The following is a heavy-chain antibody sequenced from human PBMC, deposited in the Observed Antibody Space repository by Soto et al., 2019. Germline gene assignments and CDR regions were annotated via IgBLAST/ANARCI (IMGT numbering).Heavy chain of an antibody. Sequence: GASVKFSCKASGGTFSSYAISWVRQAPGQGLEWMGGIIPIFGTANYAQKFQGRVTITADKSTSTAYMELSSLRSEDTAVYYCARRGDFWSGYPIFDIWGQGTMVTVSS. CDR2: IIPIFGTA. D-gene: IGHD3-3*01. CDR1: GGTFSSYA. V-gene: IGHV1-69*06. CDR3: ARRGDFWSGYPIFDI. J-gene: IGHJ3*02.